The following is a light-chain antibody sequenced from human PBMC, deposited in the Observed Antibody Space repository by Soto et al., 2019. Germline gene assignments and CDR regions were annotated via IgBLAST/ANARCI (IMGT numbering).Light chain of an antibody. J-gene: IGKJ5*01. V-gene: IGKV1-39*01. Sequence: DVLVTQSPSSLSAPVGDRVTITCRASQIIVTDLSWYQQRPGKAPTLLIYGASTLQRGVPSRFSGSGSGTDFTLTINRLQPEDSATYYCQQTYSTPITFGRGTRLEIK. CDR1: QIIVTD. CDR2: GAS. CDR3: QQTYSTPIT.